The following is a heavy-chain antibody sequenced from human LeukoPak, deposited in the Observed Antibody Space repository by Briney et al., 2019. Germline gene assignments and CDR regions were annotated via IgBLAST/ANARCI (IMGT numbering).Heavy chain of an antibody. J-gene: IGHJ4*02. Sequence: GGSLRLSCAASGFTVSSNYISWVRQAPGNGLEWVSVIYSGGSIYYADSVKGRFTISRDNSKITLYLQMNSLRAEDTAVYYCARLSKSYSIFDYWGQRTLVTVSS. CDR3: ARLSKSYSIFDY. CDR2: IYSGGSI. CDR1: GFTVSSNY. V-gene: IGHV3-53*01. D-gene: IGHD1-26*01.